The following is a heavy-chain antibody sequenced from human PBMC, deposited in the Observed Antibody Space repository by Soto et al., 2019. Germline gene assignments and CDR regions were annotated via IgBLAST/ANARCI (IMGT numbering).Heavy chain of an antibody. CDR1: GYTFTNSG. V-gene: IGHV1-18*01. CDR3: ARDRRSSWSYYYYGMDV. Sequence: ASVKVSCKASGYTFTNSGISWVRQAPGQGLEWMGWISAYNGNTNYAQKLQGRVTMTTDTSTSTAYMELRSLRSDDTAVYYCARDRRSSWSYYYYGMDVWGQGTTVTVSS. D-gene: IGHD6-13*01. CDR2: ISAYNGNT. J-gene: IGHJ6*02.